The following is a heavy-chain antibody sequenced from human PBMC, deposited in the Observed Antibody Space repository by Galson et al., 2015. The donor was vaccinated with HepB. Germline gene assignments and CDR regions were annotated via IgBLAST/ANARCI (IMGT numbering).Heavy chain of an antibody. Sequence: SVKVSCKVSGYTLADDPIHWVRQAPGKGLEWMGGFDSEDGETDYAQKFQGRIIMTEDTSTDTAYMELSGLTSEDTAIYYCVTEPYNDRWTAGTDKKFDPWGQGTRVTGSS. V-gene: IGHV1-24*01. D-gene: IGHD3-3*01. CDR3: VTEPYNDRWTAGTDKKFDP. CDR2: FDSEDGET. CDR1: GYTLADDP. J-gene: IGHJ5*02.